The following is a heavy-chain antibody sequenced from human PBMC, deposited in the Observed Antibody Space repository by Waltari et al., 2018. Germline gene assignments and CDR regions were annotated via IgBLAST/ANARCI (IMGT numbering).Heavy chain of an antibody. D-gene: IGHD2-15*01. V-gene: IGHV1-69*01. CDR1: GGTFSSDA. CDR3: AIPVVTPVGHDYFDD. CDR2: IIPLCGTG. Sequence: QVQLVQSGAEVKKPGSSVKVSCKASGGTFSSDAISWVRQAPGQGPEWVGGIIPLCGTGDYAQQYQGRITITADESTGTAYMELSSLRSEDTAGYYCAIPVVTPVGHDYFDDWGQGTLVTVSS. J-gene: IGHJ4*02.